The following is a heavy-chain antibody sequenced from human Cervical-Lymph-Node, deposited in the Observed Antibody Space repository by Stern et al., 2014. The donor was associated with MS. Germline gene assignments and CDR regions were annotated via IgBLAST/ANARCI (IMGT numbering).Heavy chain of an antibody. CDR1: GFLLSRYS. CDR2: ISSPNTV. CDR3: ARERLGDFSPMRDAFDV. V-gene: IGHV3-48*02. Sequence: EVQLVESGGGLVRPGGSLTLSCSASGFLLSRYSMNWVRQAPGKGLEWVSYISSPNTVFYTDSVKGRFTVSRDNGKISLYLQMNSLRDEDTAVYFCARERLGDFSPMRDAFDVWGQGTMVTVSS. D-gene: IGHD3-16*02. J-gene: IGHJ3*01.